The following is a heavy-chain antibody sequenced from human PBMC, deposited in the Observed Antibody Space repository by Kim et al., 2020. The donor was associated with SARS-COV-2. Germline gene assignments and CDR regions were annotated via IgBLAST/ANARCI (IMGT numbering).Heavy chain of an antibody. D-gene: IGHD6-19*01. CDR2: ISYDGSNK. V-gene: IGHV3-30*04. CDR3: ASDTSAVAGTGGPFDY. Sequence: GGSLRLSCAASGFTFSSYAMHWVRQAPGKGLEWVAVISYDGSNKYYADSVKGRFTISRDNSKNTLYLQMNSLRAEDTAVYYCASDTSAVAGTGGPFDYWG. CDR1: GFTFSSYA. J-gene: IGHJ4*01.